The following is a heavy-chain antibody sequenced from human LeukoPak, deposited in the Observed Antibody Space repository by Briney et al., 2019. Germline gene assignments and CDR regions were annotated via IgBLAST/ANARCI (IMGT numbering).Heavy chain of an antibody. Sequence: PGGTLRLSCAASGFSFSDYAMSWVRQAPGRGLEWVSAISGSGGDTYFADSVKGRFTISRDNSKRTELLQMDSLRAEDTAVYYCAKDPHFYYYYYMDAWGNGTTVAVSS. J-gene: IGHJ6*03. CDR3: AKDPHFYYYYYMDA. CDR2: ISGSGGDT. CDR1: GFSFSDYA. V-gene: IGHV3-23*01.